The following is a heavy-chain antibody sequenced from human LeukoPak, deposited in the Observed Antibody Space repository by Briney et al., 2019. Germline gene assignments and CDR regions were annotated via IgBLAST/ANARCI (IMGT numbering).Heavy chain of an antibody. CDR2: IKPDGNEK. CDR3: ARDRLRFLA. Sequence: GGSLRLSCAASGFTFSSNWMTWVRQAPGKGLEWVANIKPDGNEKYYVDSVKGRFTISRDNANNSLYLQMNSLRAEDTGVYYRARDRLRFLAWGQGTLVTVSS. D-gene: IGHD3-3*01. CDR1: GFTFSSNW. V-gene: IGHV3-7*01. J-gene: IGHJ5*02.